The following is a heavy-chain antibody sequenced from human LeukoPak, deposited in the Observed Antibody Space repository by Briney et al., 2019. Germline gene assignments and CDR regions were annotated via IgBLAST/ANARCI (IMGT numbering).Heavy chain of an antibody. CDR1: GFTFSSYA. CDR3: SCSSPPLRRSSQHDY. D-gene: IGHD6-19*01. J-gene: IGHJ4*02. V-gene: IGHV3-21*01. Sequence: GGSLRLSCAASGFTFSSYAMSWVRQAPGKGLEWVSSIGYSSFFIYYADSVRSRFTISRDNAKNSVYLQMNTLRAEDTAVYYCSCSSPPLRRSSQHDYWGQGTLVTVSS. CDR2: IGYSSFFI.